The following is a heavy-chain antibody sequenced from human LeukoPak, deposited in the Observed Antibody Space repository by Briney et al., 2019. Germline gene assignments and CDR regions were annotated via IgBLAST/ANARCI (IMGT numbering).Heavy chain of an antibody. CDR2: INAGNGNT. J-gene: IGHJ5*02. CDR1: GYTFTSYA. V-gene: IGHV1-3*01. Sequence: ASVKVSCKASGYTFTSYAMHWVRQAPGQRPEWMGWINAGNGNTKYSQKFQGRVTITRDTSASTAYMELSSLRSEDTAVYYCARDSIEYCSGGSCYHFDPWGQGTLVTVSS. D-gene: IGHD2-15*01. CDR3: ARDSIEYCSGGSCYHFDP.